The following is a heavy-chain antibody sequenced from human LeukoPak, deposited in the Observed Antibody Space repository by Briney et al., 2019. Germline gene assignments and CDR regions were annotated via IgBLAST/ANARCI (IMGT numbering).Heavy chain of an antibody. J-gene: IGHJ4*02. V-gene: IGHV3-23*01. CDR2: ISGSGGST. D-gene: IGHD3-3*01. Sequence: GGSLRLSCAASGFTFSSYAMSWVRQAPGKGLEWVSVISGSGGSTFYADSVKGRFIISRNDSRNTLYLQMNSLRAEDTAVYYCANLFGVDSYWGQGTLVTVSS. CDR3: ANLFGVDSY. CDR1: GFTFSSYA.